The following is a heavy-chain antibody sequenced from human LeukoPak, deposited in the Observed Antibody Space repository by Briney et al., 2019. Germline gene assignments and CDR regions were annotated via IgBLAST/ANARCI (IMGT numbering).Heavy chain of an antibody. V-gene: IGHV4-34*01. D-gene: IGHD1-20*01. J-gene: IGHJ3*02. CDR3: ARFNWNDLNAFDI. CDR2: INHSGST. Sequence: SETLSLTCAVYGGSFSGYYWSWIRQPPGKGLEWIGEINHSGSTNYNPSLESRVTISVDTSKNQFSLKLSSVTAADTAVYYCARFNWNDLNAFDIWGQGTMVTVSS. CDR1: GGSFSGYY.